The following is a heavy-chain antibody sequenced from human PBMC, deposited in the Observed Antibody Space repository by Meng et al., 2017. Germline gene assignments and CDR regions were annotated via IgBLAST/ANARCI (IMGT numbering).Heavy chain of an antibody. D-gene: IGHD6-19*01. J-gene: IGHJ4*02. CDR1: GFTFSSYG. Sequence: VFWGAGVQPGRSLTLSCAASGFTFSSYGMHWVRQAPGKGLEWVAVIWNDGSYKNHADSVKGRFTISRDNSKNTLYLQMNSLRAEDTAMYFCARDSSSGWYHNYWGQGTLVTVSS. CDR2: IWNDGSYK. CDR3: ARDSSSGWYHNY. V-gene: IGHV3-33*01.